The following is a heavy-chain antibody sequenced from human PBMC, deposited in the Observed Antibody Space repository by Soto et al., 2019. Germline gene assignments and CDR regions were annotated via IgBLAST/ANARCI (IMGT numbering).Heavy chain of an antibody. CDR3: ARDGGFYYGMDV. V-gene: IGHV4-59*11. CDR2: IYYSGST. D-gene: IGHD3-3*01. J-gene: IGHJ6*02. Sequence: SETLSLTCTVSGGSISPHYWSWIRQPPGKGLEWIGFIYYSGSTNYNPSLKSRATISVDTSKNQFSLKLSSVTAADTAVYYCARDGGFYYGMDVWGQGTTVTVSS. CDR1: GGSISPHY.